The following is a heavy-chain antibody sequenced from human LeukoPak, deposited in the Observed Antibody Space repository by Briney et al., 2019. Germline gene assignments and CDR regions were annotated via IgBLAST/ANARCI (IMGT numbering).Heavy chain of an antibody. Sequence: GGSLRLSCAASGFTFSTYGMTWVRQSPGKGLEWVSYISSSSNTIYYADSVKGRFTISRDNAKNSLYLQMNSLRAEDTAVYYCARAYNYGATYFDYWGQGTLVTVSS. CDR1: GFTFSTYG. D-gene: IGHD5-18*01. CDR3: ARAYNYGATYFDY. J-gene: IGHJ4*02. V-gene: IGHV3-48*01. CDR2: ISSSSNTI.